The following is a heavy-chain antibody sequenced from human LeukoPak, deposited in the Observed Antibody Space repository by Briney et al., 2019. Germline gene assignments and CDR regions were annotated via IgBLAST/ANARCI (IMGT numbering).Heavy chain of an antibody. CDR2: INPNSGGT. CDR1: GYTFTGYY. D-gene: IGHD3-10*01. CDR3: ARGMVRGVIITSEMYFDY. J-gene: IGHJ4*02. Sequence: ASVKVSCKASGYTFTGYYMHWVRQAPGQGLEWMGWINPNSGGTNYAQKFQGRVTMTRDTSISTAYMELSSLRSEDTAVYYCARGMVRGVIITSEMYFDYWGQGTLVTVSS. V-gene: IGHV1-2*02.